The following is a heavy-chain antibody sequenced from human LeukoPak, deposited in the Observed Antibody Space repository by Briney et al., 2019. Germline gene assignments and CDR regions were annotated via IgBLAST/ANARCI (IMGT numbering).Heavy chain of an antibody. CDR2: ISSSSSYI. J-gene: IGHJ6*03. CDR1: GFTFSSYS. D-gene: IGHD3-3*01. CDR3: ARAGYDFWSGYYTSYYYYMDV. Sequence: GGSLRLSCAASGFTFSSYSMNWVRQAPGKGPEWVSSISSSSSYIYYADSVKGRFTISRDNAKNSLYLQMNSLRAEDTAVYYCARAGYDFWSGYYTSYYYYMDVWGKGTTVTVSS. V-gene: IGHV3-21*01.